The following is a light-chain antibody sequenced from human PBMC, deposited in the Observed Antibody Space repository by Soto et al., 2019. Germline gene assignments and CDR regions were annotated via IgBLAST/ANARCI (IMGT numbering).Light chain of an antibody. V-gene: IGKV3-20*01. CDR2: GAS. J-gene: IGKJ2*01. CDR3: QQYGSSVYT. Sequence: EIVLTQSPGTLCLSPGERATLSCRASQTIKNNYLAWYQQRPGQAPRLLIHGASSRATGIPDRFSGSGSGTDLTLTISRLEPEDFAVYYCQQYGSSVYTFGQGTKLEIK. CDR1: QTIKNNY.